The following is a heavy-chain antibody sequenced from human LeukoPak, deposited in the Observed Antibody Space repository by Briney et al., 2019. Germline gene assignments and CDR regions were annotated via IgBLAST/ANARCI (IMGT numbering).Heavy chain of an antibody. CDR2: ISAYNGNT. J-gene: IGHJ3*02. D-gene: IGHD5-24*01. CDR3: AVRTEEGDGPPSVAFDI. CDR1: GYTFTSYG. Sequence: ASVKVSCKASGYTFTSYGISWVRQAPGQGLEWMGWISAYNGNTNYAQKLQGRVTMTTDESTSTAYMELSSLRSEDTAVYYCAVRTEEGDGPPSVAFDIWGQGTMVTVSS. V-gene: IGHV1-18*01.